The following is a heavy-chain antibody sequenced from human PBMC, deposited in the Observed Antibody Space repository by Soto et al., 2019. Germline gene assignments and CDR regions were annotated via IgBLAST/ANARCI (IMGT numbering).Heavy chain of an antibody. CDR1: GGSFSGYY. Sequence: QVQLQQWGAGLLKPSETLSLTCAVYGGSFSGYYWSWIRQPPGKGLEWIGEINHSGSTNYNPSLKSRVTISVDTSKNQFSLKLSSVTAADTAVYYCARTVIRYSRGSNWFDPWGQGTLVTVSS. J-gene: IGHJ5*02. V-gene: IGHV4-34*01. CDR2: INHSGST. D-gene: IGHD3-9*01. CDR3: ARTVIRYSRGSNWFDP.